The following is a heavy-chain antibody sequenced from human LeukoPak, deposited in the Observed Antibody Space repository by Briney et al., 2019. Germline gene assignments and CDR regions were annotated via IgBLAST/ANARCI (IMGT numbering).Heavy chain of an antibody. CDR2: ISSSGSTI. CDR1: GFTFSSYE. D-gene: IGHD1-26*01. CDR3: ARDEWGDAFDI. J-gene: IGHJ3*02. Sequence: PGGSLRLSCAASGFTFSSYEMNWVRQAPGKGLEWVSYISSSGSTIYYADSVKGRFTISRDNAKNSLYLQMNSLRAEDTAVYYCARDEWGDAFDIWGQGTMVTVFS. V-gene: IGHV3-48*03.